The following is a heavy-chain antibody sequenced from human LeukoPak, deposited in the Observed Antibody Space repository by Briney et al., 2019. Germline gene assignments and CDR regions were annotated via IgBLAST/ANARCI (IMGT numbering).Heavy chain of an antibody. J-gene: IGHJ6*02. CDR1: GGSISSYY. CDR3: ARTPLLLRNYYYTMDV. D-gene: IGHD3-16*01. Sequence: SETLSLTCTVPGGSISSYYWSWIRQPAGKGLEWIGRIYTSGSTNYNPSLKSRVTMSVDTSKNQFSLKLSSVTAADTAVYYCARTPLLLRNYYYTMDVWGQGTTVTVSS. V-gene: IGHV4-4*07. CDR2: IYTSGST.